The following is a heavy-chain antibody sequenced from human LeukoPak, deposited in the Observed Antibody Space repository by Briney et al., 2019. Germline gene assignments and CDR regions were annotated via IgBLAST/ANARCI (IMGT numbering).Heavy chain of an antibody. CDR1: GVSISSDNW. D-gene: IGHD3-10*01. Sequence: SGTLSLTCAVYGVSISSDNWWTWVRQPPGKGLEWIGETHRSGDTKYNPSLNGRVTISMDNSKNQLSLNLISVTATDTAIYFCATRHHSRTYMVPLDSWGQGTLVTVSS. CDR3: ATRHHSRTYMVPLDS. J-gene: IGHJ4*02. V-gene: IGHV4-4*02. CDR2: THRSGDT.